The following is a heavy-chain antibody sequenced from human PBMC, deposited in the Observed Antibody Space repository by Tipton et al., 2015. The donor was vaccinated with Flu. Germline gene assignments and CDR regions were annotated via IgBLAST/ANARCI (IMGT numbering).Heavy chain of an antibody. D-gene: IGHD1-7*01. CDR2: IYPGDSDI. CDR1: GFSFISYW. Sequence: QLVQSGAEVKKPGESLKISCKGSGFSFISYWIAWVRQMPGKGLEWMGIIYPGDSDIRYSPSFQGQVTISVDKSINIAYLQWSSLRASDTAIYYCARVRELREIWCDPGGQGPLVTVSS. CDR3: ARVRELREIWCDP. J-gene: IGHJ5*02. V-gene: IGHV5-51*03.